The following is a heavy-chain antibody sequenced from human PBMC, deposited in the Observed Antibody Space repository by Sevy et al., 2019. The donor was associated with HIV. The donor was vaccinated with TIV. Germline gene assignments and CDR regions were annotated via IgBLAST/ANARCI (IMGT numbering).Heavy chain of an antibody. D-gene: IGHD2-2*01. V-gene: IGHV1-2*02. CDR2: INPNSGGT. J-gene: IGHJ4*02. Sequence: ASVKVSCKASGYTFTGYYMHWVRQAPRQGLERMGWINPNSGGTNYAQKFQGRVTMTRDKSISTAYMELSRLRSDDTAGYYCARDIVVVPAGGGGDYWGQGTLVTVSS. CDR3: ARDIVVVPAGGGGDY. CDR1: GYTFTGYY.